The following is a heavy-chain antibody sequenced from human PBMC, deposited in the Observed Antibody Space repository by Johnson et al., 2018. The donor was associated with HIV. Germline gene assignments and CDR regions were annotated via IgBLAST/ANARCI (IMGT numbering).Heavy chain of an antibody. Sequence: QMQLVESGGGVVQSGGSLRLSCAASGFTFSSYGMHWVRQAPGKGLEWVAFIRYDGSNKYYADSVKGRFTISRDNSKNTLYLQMNSLRAEDTAVYYCARDGGIQLWSAFDIWGQGTMVTVSS. V-gene: IGHV3-30*02. J-gene: IGHJ3*02. CDR1: GFTFSSYG. D-gene: IGHD5-18*01. CDR3: ARDGGIQLWSAFDI. CDR2: IRYDGSNK.